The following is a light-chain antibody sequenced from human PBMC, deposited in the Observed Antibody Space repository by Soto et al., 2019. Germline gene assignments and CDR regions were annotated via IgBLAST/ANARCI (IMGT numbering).Light chain of an antibody. V-gene: IGKV4-1*01. Sequence: DIVMTQSPDSLAVSLGERATINCKSSQSVLYSSNNKNQLDWYQQKPGQPPKLLISWASTRESGVPDRFSGSGCGSFFTLTISSLQAEDVAVYSCKQYNSGPRTFGGGTKVEIK. CDR3: KQYNSGPRT. CDR1: QSVLYSSNNKNQ. CDR2: WAS. J-gene: IGKJ4*01.